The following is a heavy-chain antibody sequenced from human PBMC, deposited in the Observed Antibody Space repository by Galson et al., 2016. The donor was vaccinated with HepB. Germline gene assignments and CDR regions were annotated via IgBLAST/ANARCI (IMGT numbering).Heavy chain of an antibody. Sequence: SVKVSCKVSGYSLNDLSMHWVRQAPGKGLQWMGCFDPEDGETLYAQKFQGRVTITEDTSTGTAYMELSSLRSEDTAVYYCASYGDFHDAFDIWGQGTMVTVSS. D-gene: IGHD4-17*01. CDR2: FDPEDGET. J-gene: IGHJ3*02. V-gene: IGHV1-24*01. CDR3: ASYGDFHDAFDI. CDR1: GYSLNDLS.